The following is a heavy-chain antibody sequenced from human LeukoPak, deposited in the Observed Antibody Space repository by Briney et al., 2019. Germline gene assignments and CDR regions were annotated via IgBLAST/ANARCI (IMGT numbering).Heavy chain of an antibody. CDR3: ATEEPLYYGDYGALDY. D-gene: IGHD4-17*01. J-gene: IGHJ4*02. CDR1: GYTLTELS. Sequence: GASVKVSCKVSGYTLTELSMHWVRQAPGKGLEWMGGFDPEDGETIYAQKFQGRVTMTEDTSTDTAYMELSSLRSEDTAVYYCATEEPLYYGDYGALDYWGQGTLVTVSS. CDR2: FDPEDGET. V-gene: IGHV1-24*01.